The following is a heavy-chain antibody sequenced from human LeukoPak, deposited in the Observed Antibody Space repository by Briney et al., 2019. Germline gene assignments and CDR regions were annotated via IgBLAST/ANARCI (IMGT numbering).Heavy chain of an antibody. CDR3: ARVSAGVIGMKDVFDI. D-gene: IGHD3-16*02. CDR2: ISGSSSYI. Sequence: GGSLRLSCAASGFTFSRYSMNWVRQAPGKGLEWVSSISGSSSYIYYADSAKGRFTISRHNAKNSLYLQMNSLRAEDTAVYYCARVSAGVIGMKDVFDIRGQGTMVTVSS. V-gene: IGHV3-21*01. J-gene: IGHJ3*02. CDR1: GFTFSRYS.